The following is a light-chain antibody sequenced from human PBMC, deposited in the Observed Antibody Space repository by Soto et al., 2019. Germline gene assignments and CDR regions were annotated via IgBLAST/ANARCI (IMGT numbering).Light chain of an antibody. J-gene: IGKJ5*01. CDR2: AAS. Sequence: DIVLTQSPGTLSLSLGQRATLSCRASQSVSDYRLAWYQQRPGQPPRLLISAASTRAAGVPVRFSGSGSGADFTLTISRLQPEDFAVYYCQQYGASPITFGQGTRLEIK. CDR3: QQYGASPIT. CDR1: QSVSDYR. V-gene: IGKV3-20*01.